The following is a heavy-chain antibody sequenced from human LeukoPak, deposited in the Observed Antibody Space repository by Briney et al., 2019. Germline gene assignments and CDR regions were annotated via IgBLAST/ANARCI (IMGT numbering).Heavy chain of an antibody. Sequence: MSSETLSLTCTVSGGSISSYYWSWIRQPAGKGLEWIGRIYTSGSTNYNPSLKSRVTMSVDTSKNQFSLKLSSVTAADTAVYYCAGRPNYYGSGSYQSGAFDIWGQGTMVTVSS. CDR2: IYTSGST. D-gene: IGHD3-10*01. CDR3: AGRPNYYGSGSYQSGAFDI. CDR1: GGSISSYY. V-gene: IGHV4-4*07. J-gene: IGHJ3*02.